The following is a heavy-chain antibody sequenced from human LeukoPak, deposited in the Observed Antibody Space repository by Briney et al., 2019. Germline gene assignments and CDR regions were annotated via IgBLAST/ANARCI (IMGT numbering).Heavy chain of an antibody. CDR2: IIPIFGTA. CDR1: GGTFSSYA. V-gene: IGHV1-69*13. D-gene: IGHD1-7*01. CDR3: ARDLITGTTGHRNYYGMDV. Sequence: GASVKVSCKASGGTFSSYAISWVRQAPGQGLEWMGGIIPIFGTANYAQKFQGRVTITADESTSTAYMELSSLRSEDTAVYYCARDLITGTTGHRNYYGMDVWGQGTTVTVSS. J-gene: IGHJ6*02.